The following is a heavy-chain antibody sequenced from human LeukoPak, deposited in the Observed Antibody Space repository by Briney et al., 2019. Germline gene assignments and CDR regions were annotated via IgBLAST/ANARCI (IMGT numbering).Heavy chain of an antibody. V-gene: IGHV3-23*01. J-gene: IGHJ5*02. CDR1: GFTFSSYA. CDR3: ARGEEADYDILTGPRRDWFDP. D-gene: IGHD3-9*01. CDR2: ISGSGGST. Sequence: GSLRLSCAASGFTFSSYAMSWVRQAPGKGLEWVSAISGSGGSTYYADSVKGRFTISRDNSKNTLYLQMNSLRAEDTAVYYCARGEEADYDILTGPRRDWFDPWGQGTLVTVSS.